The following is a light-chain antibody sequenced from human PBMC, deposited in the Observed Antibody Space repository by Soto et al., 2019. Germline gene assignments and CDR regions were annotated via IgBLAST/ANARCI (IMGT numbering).Light chain of an antibody. Sequence: QSVLTQPASVSGSPGQSITISCTGTRSDVGGYNYVSWYQQHPGKAPKVMIYDVSNRPSGVSNRFSGSKSGNTASLTISGLQAEDEADYYCSSYTSINTLVAFGGGTKLTVL. CDR2: DVS. CDR1: RSDVGGYNY. J-gene: IGLJ2*01. V-gene: IGLV2-14*01. CDR3: SSYTSINTLVA.